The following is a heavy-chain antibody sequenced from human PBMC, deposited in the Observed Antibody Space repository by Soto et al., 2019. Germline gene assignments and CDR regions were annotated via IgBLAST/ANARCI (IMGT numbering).Heavy chain of an antibody. CDR1: GGTFSSYA. V-gene: IGHV1-69*01. J-gene: IGHJ5*02. CDR3: ARDRCSGGSWYPGWFDP. Sequence: QVQLVQSGAEVKKPGSSVKVSCKASGGTFSSYAISWVRQAPGQGLEWMGGIIPIFGTANYAQKFQGRVKITADESTSTAYMELSSLRSEDTAVYYCARDRCSGGSWYPGWFDPWGQGTLVTVSS. D-gene: IGHD2-15*01. CDR2: IIPIFGTA.